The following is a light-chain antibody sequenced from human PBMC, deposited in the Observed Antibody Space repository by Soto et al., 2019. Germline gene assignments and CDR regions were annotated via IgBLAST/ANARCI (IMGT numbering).Light chain of an antibody. Sequence: EIVLTQSPATLSLSPGERATLSCRASQSISGYLVWYQQKGGQAPRLLLYGASTRATGIPDRFSGSGSGTDFTLIISRLEPEDFAMYYCQHFGKSPPWPFGLGTRVE. CDR2: GAS. CDR3: QHFGKSPPWP. J-gene: IGKJ1*01. CDR1: QSISGY. V-gene: IGKV3-20*01.